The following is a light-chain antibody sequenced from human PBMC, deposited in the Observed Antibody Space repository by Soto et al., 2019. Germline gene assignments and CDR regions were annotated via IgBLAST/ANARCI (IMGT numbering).Light chain of an antibody. J-gene: IGKJ4*01. CDR2: GAS. Sequence: DIQMTQSPSPLSASVGDRVTITCRASQSISNYLVWYQQKLGKAPKLLIYGASSLVSGVPSRFSGSGSGTDFTLTISSLQPEDFATYYCQQSYTMPRTFGGGTKVEIK. CDR3: QQSYTMPRT. V-gene: IGKV1-39*01. CDR1: QSISNY.